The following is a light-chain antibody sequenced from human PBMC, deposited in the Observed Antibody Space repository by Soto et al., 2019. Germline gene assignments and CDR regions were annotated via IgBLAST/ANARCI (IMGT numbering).Light chain of an antibody. V-gene: IGKV4-1*01. Sequence: DIVMTQSPDSLAVSLGERATINCKSSQTVLYSSNNKNYLAWYLQKPGQPPKLLIYWASTRESGVPDRFSGSGSGTDFTLTISSLQAEDVAVYYYQQYYSTPHTFGQGTKLEIK. CDR3: QQYYSTPHT. J-gene: IGKJ2*01. CDR2: WAS. CDR1: QTVLYSSNNKNY.